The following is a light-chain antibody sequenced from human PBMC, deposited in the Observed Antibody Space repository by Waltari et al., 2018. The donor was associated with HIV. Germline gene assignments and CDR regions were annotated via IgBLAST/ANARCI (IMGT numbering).Light chain of an antibody. CDR2: EVN. J-gene: IGLJ2*01. Sequence: QSALTQPPSVSGSPGQSVSISCTGSSSDVGSYNHVSWYQQPPGTAPKLIIYEVNNRPSGVPDRFSGSQSGNTASLTISGLQAEDEADYYCSLYTGTTNVLFGGGTKLTVL. V-gene: IGLV2-18*01. CDR1: SSDVGSYNH. CDR3: SLYTGTTNVL.